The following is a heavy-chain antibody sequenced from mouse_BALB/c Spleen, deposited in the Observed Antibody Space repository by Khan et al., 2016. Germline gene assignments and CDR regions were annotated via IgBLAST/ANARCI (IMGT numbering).Heavy chain of an antibody. J-gene: IGHJ2*01. CDR3: ARTARIKY. D-gene: IGHD1-2*01. V-gene: IGHV3-2*02. CDR1: GYSITSGYG. CDR2: ISYSGST. Sequence: EVQLQELGPGLVKPSQSLSLTCTVTGYSITSGYGWNWIRQFPGNKLEWMGYISYSGSTNYNPSLKSRISITRDTSKNQVFLQLNSVTTEDTATYYCARTARIKYWGQGATLTVCS.